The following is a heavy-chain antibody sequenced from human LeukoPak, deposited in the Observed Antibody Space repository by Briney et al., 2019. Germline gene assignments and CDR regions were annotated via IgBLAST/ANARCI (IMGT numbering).Heavy chain of an antibody. V-gene: IGHV4-34*01. CDR1: GGSFSGYY. Sequence: SETLSLTCAVYGGSFSGYYWSWIRQPPGKGLEWIGEINHSGSTNYNPSLKSRVTISVDTSKNQYSLKLSSVTAADTAVYYCARSSPELALDYWGQGTLVTVSS. J-gene: IGHJ4*02. CDR3: ARSSPELALDY. D-gene: IGHD6-13*01. CDR2: INHSGST.